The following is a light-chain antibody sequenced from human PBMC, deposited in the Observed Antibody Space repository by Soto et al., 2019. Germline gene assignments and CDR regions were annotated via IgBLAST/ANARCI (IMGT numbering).Light chain of an antibody. V-gene: IGLV2-8*01. CDR3: ATWDSSLSAWV. J-gene: IGLJ3*02. Sequence: QSALTQPPSASGSPGQSVTISCTGTSSDVGGYNFVSWYQQHPGKAPKLMIYEVSKRPSGIPDRFSGSKSGTSATLGITGLQTGDEADYYCATWDSSLSAWVFGGGTKLTVL. CDR2: EVS. CDR1: SSDVGGYNF.